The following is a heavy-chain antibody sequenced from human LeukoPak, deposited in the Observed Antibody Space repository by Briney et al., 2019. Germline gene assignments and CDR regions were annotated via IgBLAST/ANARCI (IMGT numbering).Heavy chain of an antibody. D-gene: IGHD3-10*01. Sequence: KPGGSLRLSCAASGFTFSDYYMSWIRQAPGKGLEWVSYISSGGTTKYYADSVKGRFTISRDNAKNSLYLQMNTLRAEDTAVYYCAKTKVRGSGSYYRNYYFDYWGQGTLVTVSS. V-gene: IGHV3-11*04. J-gene: IGHJ4*02. CDR2: ISSGGTTK. CDR1: GFTFSDYY. CDR3: AKTKVRGSGSYYRNYYFDY.